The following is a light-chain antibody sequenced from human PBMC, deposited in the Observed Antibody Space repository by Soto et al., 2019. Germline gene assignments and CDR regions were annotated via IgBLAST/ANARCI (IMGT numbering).Light chain of an antibody. CDR3: QKYNSAPGT. V-gene: IGKV1-27*01. CDR2: AAS. J-gene: IGKJ4*01. Sequence: MTQSPATLPVSPGERATLSCRASQSISSYLAWYQQKPGKVPKLLIYAASTLQSGVPSRFSGSGSGTDFTLTISSLQPEDVATYYCQKYNSAPGTFGGGTKVDIK. CDR1: QSISSY.